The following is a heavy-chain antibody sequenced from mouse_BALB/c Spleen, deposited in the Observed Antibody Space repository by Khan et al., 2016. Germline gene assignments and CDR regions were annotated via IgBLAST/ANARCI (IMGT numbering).Heavy chain of an antibody. CDR1: GYSITSDYA. CDR3: AGGEEGAIDY. CDR2: ISYSGST. J-gene: IGHJ4*01. V-gene: IGHV3-2*02. Sequence: VQLKQSGPGLVKPSQSLSLTCTVTGYSITSDYAWNWLRQFAGNKLEWTGYISYSGSTSYNPSLKSRISITRDTSKNQFFLQLNSVNTEDTATYYCAGGEEGAIDYWGQGTSVTVSS.